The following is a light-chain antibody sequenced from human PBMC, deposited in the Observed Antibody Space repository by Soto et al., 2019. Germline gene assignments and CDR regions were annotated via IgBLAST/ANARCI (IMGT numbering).Light chain of an antibody. V-gene: IGKV3-20*01. J-gene: IGKJ2*01. CDR2: GTS. CDR1: RSVSSSY. Sequence: EIVLTQSPGTLSLSPGERATLSCRASRSVSSSYLTWYQQKPGQAPRLLIYGTSSRATGIPDRFSGSGSGTDFTLPISRLEREDCAVYYCHQYGNSPYTFGQGTELEIK. CDR3: HQYGNSPYT.